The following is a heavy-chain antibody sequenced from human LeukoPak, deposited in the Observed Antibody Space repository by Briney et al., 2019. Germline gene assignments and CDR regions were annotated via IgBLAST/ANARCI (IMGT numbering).Heavy chain of an antibody. CDR1: GGSISSYY. V-gene: IGHV4-4*07. Sequence: SETLSLTCTVSGGSISSYYWNWIRQAAGKGLEWIGRIYNSGSTNYNPSLNSRVTMSVDTSKNQFSLKLSSVTAADTAVYYCARGGIAVAGADHWGQGTLVTVSS. CDR3: ARGGIAVAGADH. J-gene: IGHJ4*02. D-gene: IGHD6-19*01. CDR2: IYNSGST.